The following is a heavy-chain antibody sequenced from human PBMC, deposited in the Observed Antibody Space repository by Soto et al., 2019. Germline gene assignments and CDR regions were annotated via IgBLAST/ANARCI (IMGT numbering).Heavy chain of an antibody. CDR3: AKVHSSGYSPSYYYYAMDV. Sequence: GGSLRLSCAASGFTFSSYGMHWVRQAPGKGLEWVAVISYDGSNKYYADSVKGRFTISRDNSKNTLYLQMNSLRAEDTAVYYCAKVHSSGYSPSYYYYAMDVWGQGTTVTVSS. CDR2: ISYDGSNK. J-gene: IGHJ6*02. V-gene: IGHV3-30*18. CDR1: GFTFSSYG. D-gene: IGHD3-22*01.